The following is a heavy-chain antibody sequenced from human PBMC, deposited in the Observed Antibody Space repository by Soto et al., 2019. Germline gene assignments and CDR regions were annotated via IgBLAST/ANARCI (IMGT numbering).Heavy chain of an antibody. J-gene: IGHJ4*02. V-gene: IGHV3-30*18. CDR1: GFTFSSYG. D-gene: IGHD3-3*01. Sequence: GGSLRLSCAASGFTFSSYGMHWVRQAPGKGLEWVAVISYDGSNKYYADSVKGRFTISRDNSKNTLYLQMNSLRAEDTAVYYCAKDHPILRFLEWLPDYWGQGTLVTVSS. CDR3: AKDHPILRFLEWLPDY. CDR2: ISYDGSNK.